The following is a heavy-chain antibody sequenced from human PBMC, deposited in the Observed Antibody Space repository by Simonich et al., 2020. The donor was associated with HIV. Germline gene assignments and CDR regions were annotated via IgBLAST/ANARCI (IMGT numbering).Heavy chain of an antibody. CDR3: ARAFIVGDLRGAFNI. Sequence: QVQLQQWGAGLLKPSETLSLTCAVYGGSFSAYYWRWVRHPPGKGLEWIGEINHSGSTNYNPSLKSRVTISLDTSKNQFSLKLSSVTAAYTSVYYCARAFIVGDLRGAFNIWGQGTMVTVSS. J-gene: IGHJ3*02. CDR1: GGSFSAYY. D-gene: IGHD1-26*01. CDR2: INHSGST. V-gene: IGHV4-34*01.